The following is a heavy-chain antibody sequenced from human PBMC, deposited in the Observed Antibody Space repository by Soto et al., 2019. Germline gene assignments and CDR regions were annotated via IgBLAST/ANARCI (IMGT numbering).Heavy chain of an antibody. CDR2: IIPIFGTA. D-gene: IGHD2-15*01. CDR1: GGTFSSYA. CDR3: AREGSLVAATTVSYGRYV. V-gene: IGHV1-69*06. Sequence: SVKVSCKASGGTFSSYAISWVRQAPGQGLEWMGGIIPIFGTANYAQKFQGRVTITADKSTSTAYMELSSLRSEDTAVYYCAREGSLVAATTVSYGRYVWGQGTTVSVSS. J-gene: IGHJ6*02.